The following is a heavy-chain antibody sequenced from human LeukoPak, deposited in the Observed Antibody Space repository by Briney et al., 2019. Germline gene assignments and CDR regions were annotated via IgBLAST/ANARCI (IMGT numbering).Heavy chain of an antibody. J-gene: IGHJ4*02. CDR1: GFTFSTYS. CDR2: ISSTGGST. V-gene: IGHV3-64D*06. Sequence: GGSLRLSCAASGFTFSTYSMCWVRQAPGKGLEYVSAISSTGGSTYYADSVKGRFTISRDNSKNTLYLQMSSLRAEDTAVYYCVKSRGTGREKYYFDYWGQGTLVTVSS. CDR3: VKSRGTGREKYYFDY. D-gene: IGHD3/OR15-3a*01.